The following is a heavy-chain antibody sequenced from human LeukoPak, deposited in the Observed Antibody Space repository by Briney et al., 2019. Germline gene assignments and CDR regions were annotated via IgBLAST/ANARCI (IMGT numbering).Heavy chain of an antibody. CDR3: ARSITIFGVVITTPSGFDY. CDR1: GYSFTSYW. D-gene: IGHD3-3*01. Sequence: GESLKISCKGSGYSFTSYWIGWVRQMPGKGLEWMGIIYPGDSDTRYSPSFQGQVTIPADKSISTAYLQWSSLKASDTAMYYCARSITIFGVVITTPSGFDYWGQGTLVTVSS. V-gene: IGHV5-51*01. J-gene: IGHJ4*02. CDR2: IYPGDSDT.